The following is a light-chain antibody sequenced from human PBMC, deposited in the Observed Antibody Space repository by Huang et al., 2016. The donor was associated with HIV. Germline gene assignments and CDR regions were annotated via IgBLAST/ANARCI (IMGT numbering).Light chain of an antibody. CDR2: GAS. CDR1: QSVSTN. Sequence: EVVMTQSPATLSVSPRERVTLSCRASQSVSTNLAWYQKRPGQTPRLLIYGASTRATGVPGRFGGSGSGTDFTLTISSLQSEDFGIYYCQQYNNWFLTFGGGTRV. CDR3: QQYNNWFLT. J-gene: IGKJ4*01. V-gene: IGKV3-15*01.